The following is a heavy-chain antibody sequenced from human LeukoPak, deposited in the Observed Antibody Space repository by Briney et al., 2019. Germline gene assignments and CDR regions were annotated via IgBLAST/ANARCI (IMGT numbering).Heavy chain of an antibody. CDR3: ARDERMTAVVNPIVRPVKYFDY. CDR1: GYTFTSYY. D-gene: IGHD4-23*01. V-gene: IGHV1-46*01. Sequence: ASVKVSCKASGYTFTSYYMHWVRQAPGQGLEWMGIINPSGGSTSYAQKFQGRVTMTRDTSTSTVYMELSSLRSEDTAVYYCARDERMTAVVNPIVRPVKYFDYWGQGTLVTVSS. J-gene: IGHJ4*02. CDR2: INPSGGST.